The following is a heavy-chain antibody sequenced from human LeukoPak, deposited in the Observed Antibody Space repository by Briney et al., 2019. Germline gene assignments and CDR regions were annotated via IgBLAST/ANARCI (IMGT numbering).Heavy chain of an antibody. Sequence: ASVKVSCKASGYTFTSYGISWVRQAPGQGLEWMGIINPSGGSTSYAQKFQGRVTVTRDTSTSTVHMELSGLRSEDTAVYYCARDQEAFDYWGQGTLVTVSS. CDR3: ARDQEAFDY. J-gene: IGHJ4*02. CDR1: GYTFTSYG. V-gene: IGHV1-46*01. CDR2: INPSGGST.